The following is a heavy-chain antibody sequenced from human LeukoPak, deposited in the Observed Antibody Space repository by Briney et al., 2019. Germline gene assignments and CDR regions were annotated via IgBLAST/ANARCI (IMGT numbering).Heavy chain of an antibody. CDR2: IRQDGSEK. Sequence: GGSVRLSCAASGFTFSSYWMSWVRQAPGKGLEWVANIRQDGSEKYYVDSVKGRFTISRDNAKNSLYLQMNSLRAEDTAVYYCAIGGGGFDPWGQGTLVTVSS. D-gene: IGHD3-16*01. CDR1: GFTFSSYW. J-gene: IGHJ5*02. V-gene: IGHV3-7*03. CDR3: AIGGGGFDP.